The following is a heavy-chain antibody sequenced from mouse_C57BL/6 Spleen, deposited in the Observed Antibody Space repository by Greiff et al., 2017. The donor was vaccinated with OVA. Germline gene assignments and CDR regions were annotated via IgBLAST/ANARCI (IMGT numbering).Heavy chain of an antibody. V-gene: IGHV1-69*01. J-gene: IGHJ1*03. CDR1: GYTFTSYW. CDR2: IDPSDSYT. D-gene: IGHD2-2*01. Sequence: VQLQQPGAELVMPGASVKLSCKASGYTFTSYWMHWVKQRPGQGLEWIGEIDPSDSYTNYNQKFKGKSTLTVDKSSSTTYMQLSSLTSEYSAVYYCARGRGYAPHWYFDVWGTGTTVTVSS. CDR3: ARGRGYAPHWYFDV.